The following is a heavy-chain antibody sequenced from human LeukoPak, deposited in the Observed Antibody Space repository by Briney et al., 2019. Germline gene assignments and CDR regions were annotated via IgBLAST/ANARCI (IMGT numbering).Heavy chain of an antibody. Sequence: PGGSLRLSCAASGFTVSSNYMSWVRQAPGKGLEWVSVIYSGGSTYYANSVKGRFTISRDNSKNTLYLQMNSLRAEDTAMYYCASWPRTTYKWFDPWGQGTLVIVSS. V-gene: IGHV3-66*01. CDR3: ASWPRTTYKWFDP. J-gene: IGHJ5*02. CDR2: IYSGGST. D-gene: IGHD1-14*01. CDR1: GFTVSSNY.